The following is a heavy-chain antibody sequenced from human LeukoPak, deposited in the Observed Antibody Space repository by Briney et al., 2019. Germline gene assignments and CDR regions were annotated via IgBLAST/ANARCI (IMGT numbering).Heavy chain of an antibody. Sequence: GGSLRLSCAASGFTFSSYSMNWVRQAPGKGLEWVSSISSSSSYIYYADSVKGRFTISRDNAKNSLYLQMNSLRAEDTAVYYCARWLGDCSSTSCYGFDYWGQGTLVTVSS. CDR3: ARWLGDCSSTSCYGFDY. V-gene: IGHV3-21*01. D-gene: IGHD2-2*01. J-gene: IGHJ4*02. CDR1: GFTFSSYS. CDR2: ISSSSSYI.